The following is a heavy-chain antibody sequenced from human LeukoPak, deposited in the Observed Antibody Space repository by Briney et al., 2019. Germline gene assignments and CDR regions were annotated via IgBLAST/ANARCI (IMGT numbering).Heavy chain of an antibody. Sequence: ASVKVSCKASGYTFTGYYMRWVRQAPGQGLEWMGWINPNSGGTNYAQKFQGGVTMTRDTSISTAYMELSRLRSDDTAVYYCARDIVVVPAARYYYYYMDVWGKGTTVTVSS. CDR3: ARDIVVVPAARYYYYYMDV. V-gene: IGHV1-2*02. J-gene: IGHJ6*03. CDR1: GYTFTGYY. CDR2: INPNSGGT. D-gene: IGHD2-2*01.